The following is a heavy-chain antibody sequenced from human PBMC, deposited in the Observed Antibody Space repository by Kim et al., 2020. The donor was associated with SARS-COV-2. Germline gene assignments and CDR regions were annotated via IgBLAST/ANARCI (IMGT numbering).Heavy chain of an antibody. Sequence: ASVKVSCKASGYTFTSYGISWVRQAPGQGLEWMGWISAYNGNTNYAQKLQGRVTMTTYTSTSTAYMELRSLRSDDTAVYYCARGSFIGYCSSTSCQAAFDIWGQGTMVTVSS. V-gene: IGHV1-18*01. CDR1: GYTFTSYG. D-gene: IGHD2-2*01. CDR3: ARGSFIGYCSSTSCQAAFDI. CDR2: ISAYNGNT. J-gene: IGHJ3*02.